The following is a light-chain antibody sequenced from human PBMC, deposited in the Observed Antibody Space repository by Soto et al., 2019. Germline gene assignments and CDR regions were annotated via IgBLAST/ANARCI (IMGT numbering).Light chain of an antibody. V-gene: IGKV1-5*03. CDR3: QQYNTSPWT. CDR1: ESVSIW. Sequence: DIQMTQSPSTLSASVGDRVTITCRASESVSIWLAWYQQKPGKAPKLLIYKASILERGVPSSFSGSGSGTEFTLTISSLQPGDFATYYCQQYNTSPWTFGQGTKVDIK. J-gene: IGKJ1*01. CDR2: KAS.